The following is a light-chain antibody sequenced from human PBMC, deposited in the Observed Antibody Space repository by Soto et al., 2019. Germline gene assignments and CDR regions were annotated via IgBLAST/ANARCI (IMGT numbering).Light chain of an antibody. CDR3: QQRSTWPPFS. J-gene: IGKJ3*01. Sequence: EIVLTQSPATLSLSLGERATLSCRASQSIGSYLAWYQHKLGQPPRLLIYDASNRATGIPVRFGGSGSGTDFTLTISSLEPEDFAVYYCQQRSTWPPFSFGPGTKVDIK. CDR2: DAS. CDR1: QSIGSY. V-gene: IGKV3-11*01.